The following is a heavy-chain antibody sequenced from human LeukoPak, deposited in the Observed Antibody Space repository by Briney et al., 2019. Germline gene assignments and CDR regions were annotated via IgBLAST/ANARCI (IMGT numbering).Heavy chain of an antibody. Sequence: SETLSLSCSVCDGSISSFCWSWIRQPAGKGLEWIGRICSSEDTNYNPSLKSRVTMSVDTSQNQFSLRLTSVTAADTAIYYCARIRRDSGDWYADDYWGQGTLVTVSS. CDR2: ICSSEDT. J-gene: IGHJ4*02. CDR3: ARIRRDSGDWYADDY. D-gene: IGHD6-19*01. CDR1: DGSISSFC. V-gene: IGHV4-4*07.